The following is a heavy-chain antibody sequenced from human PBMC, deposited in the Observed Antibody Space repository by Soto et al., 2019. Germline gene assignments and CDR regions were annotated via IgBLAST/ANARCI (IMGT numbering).Heavy chain of an antibody. Sequence: GGSLRLSCAASGFTVSSNYMSWVRQAPGKGLEWVSVIYSGGSTYYADSVKGRFTISRDNSKNTLYLQMNSLRAEDTAVYYCAREQIEGSGSYYRARYYYYGMDVWGQGTTVTVSS. CDR3: AREQIEGSGSYYRARYYYYGMDV. CDR1: GFTVSSNY. CDR2: IYSGGST. V-gene: IGHV3-66*01. D-gene: IGHD3-10*01. J-gene: IGHJ6*02.